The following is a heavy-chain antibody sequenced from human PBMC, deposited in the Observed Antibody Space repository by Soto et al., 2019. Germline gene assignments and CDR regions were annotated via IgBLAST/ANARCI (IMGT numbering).Heavy chain of an antibody. J-gene: IGHJ5*02. Sequence: SVKVSCKASEYTFTSYDINWVRQAPGQGLEWMGRIIPILGIASYAQKFQGRVTITRDTSASTAYMELSRLRPEDTAVYYCARSPMNRGVIGAFDPWGQGTLVTVSS. CDR1: EYTFTSYD. CDR2: IIPILGIA. CDR3: ARSPMNRGVIGAFDP. V-gene: IGHV1-69*04. D-gene: IGHD3-10*01.